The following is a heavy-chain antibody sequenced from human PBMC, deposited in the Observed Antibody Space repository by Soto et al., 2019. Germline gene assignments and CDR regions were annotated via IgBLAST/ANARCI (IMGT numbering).Heavy chain of an antibody. CDR1: GFTFTDYY. D-gene: IGHD6-25*01. Sequence: ASVKVSCKTSGFTFTDYYIHWVRQAPGQGLEWMGWINPNSGGAKSAQKFPGWVTMTRDTSISTAYMDLSSLKSDDTAFYYCARGLAATGPPFDYWGQGTLVTVSS. CDR2: INPNSGGA. J-gene: IGHJ4*02. CDR3: ARGLAATGPPFDY. V-gene: IGHV1-2*04.